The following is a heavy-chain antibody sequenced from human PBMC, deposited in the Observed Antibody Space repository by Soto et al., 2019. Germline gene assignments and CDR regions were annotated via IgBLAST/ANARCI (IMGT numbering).Heavy chain of an antibody. CDR2: ISGSGGST. CDR1: GFTFSSYA. CDR3: AKTILGVLVLVEYYYYYGTDV. Sequence: GGSLRLSCAASGFTFSSYAMSWVRQAPGKGLEWVSAISGSGGSTYYADSVKGRFTISRDNSKNTLYLQMNSLRAEDTAVYYCAKTILGVLVLVEYYYYYGTDVWGQGTTVTVSS. D-gene: IGHD2-21*01. J-gene: IGHJ6*02. V-gene: IGHV3-23*01.